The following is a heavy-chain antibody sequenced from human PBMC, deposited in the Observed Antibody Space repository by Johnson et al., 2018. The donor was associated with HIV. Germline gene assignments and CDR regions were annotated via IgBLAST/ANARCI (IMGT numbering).Heavy chain of an antibody. CDR1: GFTFSSYA. CDR3: AKDPGRRDPHAFDI. CDR2: ISYDGSNK. D-gene: IGHD2-15*01. Sequence: QVQLVESGGGVVQPGRSLRLSCAASGFTFSSYAMHWVRQAPGKGLEWVAVISYDGSNKYYADSVKGRFTISRDNSKNTLYLQMNSLRAEDTAVYYCAKDPGRRDPHAFDIWGQGTMV. J-gene: IGHJ3*02. V-gene: IGHV3-30*04.